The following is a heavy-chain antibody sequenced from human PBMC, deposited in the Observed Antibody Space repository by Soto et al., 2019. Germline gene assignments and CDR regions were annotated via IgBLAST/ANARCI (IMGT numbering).Heavy chain of an antibody. CDR3: ARDSEGDCSGGSCYKNGMDV. J-gene: IGHJ6*02. CDR2: IYHSGST. CDR1: GGSISSSNW. D-gene: IGHD2-15*01. V-gene: IGHV4-4*03. Sequence: PETLSLTSAVYGGSISSSNWWSWVRQPPGKGLEWIGEIYHSGSTNYNPSRKSRVTISVDKSKNQFSLKLSFVTAADTAVYYCARDSEGDCSGGSCYKNGMDVWGQGTTVTVSS.